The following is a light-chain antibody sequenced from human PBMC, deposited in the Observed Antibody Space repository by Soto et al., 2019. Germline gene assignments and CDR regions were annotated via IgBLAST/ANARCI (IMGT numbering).Light chain of an antibody. J-gene: IGKJ2*01. CDR2: AAS. V-gene: IGKV1-8*01. CDR1: QGISSY. CDR3: QQYYSYPT. Sequence: IRMTQSPSSFSASTGDRVTITCRASQGISSYLAWYQQKPGKAPKLLIYAASTLQSGVPSRFSGSGSGTDFTLTISCLQSEDFATYYCQQYYSYPTFGQGTKLEIK.